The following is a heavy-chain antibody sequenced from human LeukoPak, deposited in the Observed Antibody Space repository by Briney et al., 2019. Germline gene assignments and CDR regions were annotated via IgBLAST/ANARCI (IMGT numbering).Heavy chain of an antibody. V-gene: IGHV3-74*01. CDR3: ARAGLAARRNSLLDY. J-gene: IGHJ4*02. D-gene: IGHD6-6*01. CDR1: GFTFSSYW. Sequence: PLGGSLRLSCAASGFTFSSYWMHWVRQAPGKGLVWVSRINTDGSSTSYADSVKGRFTISRDNAKNTLYLQMNSLRAEDTAVYYCARAGLAARRNSLLDYWGQGTLVTVSS. CDR2: INTDGSST.